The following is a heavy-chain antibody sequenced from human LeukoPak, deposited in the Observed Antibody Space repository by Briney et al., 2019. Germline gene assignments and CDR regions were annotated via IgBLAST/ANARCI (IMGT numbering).Heavy chain of an antibody. D-gene: IGHD3/OR15-3a*01. CDR2: IHHSGST. CDR3: ARQAGAGTRWDYFDY. CDR1: GGSISSGGYY. J-gene: IGHJ4*02. V-gene: IGHV4-30-2*01. Sequence: SQTLSLTCTVSGGSISSGGYYWSWVRQPPGKGLEWIGYIHHSGSTYYNPSLKSRVTISVDRSKNQFSLKLSSVTAADTAQYYCARQAGAGTRWDYFDYWGQGIQVTVSS.